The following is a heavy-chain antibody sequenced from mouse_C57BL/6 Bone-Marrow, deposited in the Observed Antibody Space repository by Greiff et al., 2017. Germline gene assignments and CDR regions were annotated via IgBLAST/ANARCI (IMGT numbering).Heavy chain of an antibody. CDR2: IYPGSGST. J-gene: IGHJ2*01. CDR3: ARVISCDYDLFDY. Sequence: QVHVKQSGAELVKPGASVKMSCKASGYTFTSYWITWVKQRPGQGLEWIGDIYPGSGSTNYNEKFKSKATLTVDTSSSTAYMQLSSLTSEDSAVYYCARVISCDYDLFDYWGQGTTLTVSS. CDR1: GYTFTSYW. D-gene: IGHD2-4*01. V-gene: IGHV1-55*01.